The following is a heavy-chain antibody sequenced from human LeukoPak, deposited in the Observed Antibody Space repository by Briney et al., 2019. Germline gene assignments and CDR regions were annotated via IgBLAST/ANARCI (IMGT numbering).Heavy chain of an antibody. Sequence: GGSLRLSCAASGFTFSSYAMSWVRQAPGKGLEWVSGITAGGGTTSYADSVKGRFTISRDNSKNPLILQMNSLRAEDTALYFCAKRGSKESDCWGQGTLVTVSS. CDR3: AKRGSKESDC. CDR2: ITAGGGTT. D-gene: IGHD3-10*01. J-gene: IGHJ4*02. V-gene: IGHV3-23*01. CDR1: GFTFSSYA.